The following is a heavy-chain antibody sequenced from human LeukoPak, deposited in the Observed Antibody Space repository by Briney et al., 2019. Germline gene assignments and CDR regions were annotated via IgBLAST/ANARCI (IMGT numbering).Heavy chain of an antibody. Sequence: PSETLSLTCTVSGGSISSYYWSWIRQPPGKGLEWIGYIYYSGSTNYNPSLKSRVTISVDTSKNQFSLKLSSVTAADTAVYYCARAQGDYGDYDYWGQGTLVTVSS. CDR1: GGSISSYY. CDR3: ARAQGDYGDYDY. D-gene: IGHD4-17*01. V-gene: IGHV4-59*01. J-gene: IGHJ4*02. CDR2: IYYSGST.